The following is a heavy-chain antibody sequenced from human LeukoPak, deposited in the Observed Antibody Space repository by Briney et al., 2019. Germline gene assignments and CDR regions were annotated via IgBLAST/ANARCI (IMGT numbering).Heavy chain of an antibody. CDR2: ISSSGSTI. CDR1: GFTFSDYY. CDR3: AKEDRILSFDY. Sequence: PGGSLRLSCAASGFTFSDYYMSWIRQAPGKGLEWVSYISSSGSTIYYADSVKGRFTISRDNDKNSLYLQMNSLRAEDTAVYYCAKEDRILSFDYWGQGTLVTVSS. V-gene: IGHV3-11*01. J-gene: IGHJ4*02. D-gene: IGHD2-15*01.